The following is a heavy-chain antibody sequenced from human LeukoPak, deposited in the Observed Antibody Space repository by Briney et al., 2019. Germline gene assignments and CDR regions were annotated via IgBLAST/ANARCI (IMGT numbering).Heavy chain of an antibody. V-gene: IGHV4-61*02. D-gene: IGHD3-3*01. CDR3: AREGVLEGYFDY. J-gene: IGHJ4*02. CDR2: IYTSGST. Sequence: SQTLSLTCTVSGGSISSGSYYWSWIRQPAGKGLEWIGRIYTSGSTNYNPSLKSRVTISVDTSKNQFSLKLSSVTAADTAVYYCAREGVLEGYFDYWGQGTLVTVSS. CDR1: GGSISSGSYY.